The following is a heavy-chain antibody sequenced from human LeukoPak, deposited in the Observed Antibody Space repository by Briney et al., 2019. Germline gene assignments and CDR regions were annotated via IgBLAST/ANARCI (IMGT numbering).Heavy chain of an antibody. CDR1: GYTLTELS. D-gene: IGHD6-13*01. Sequence: ASVKVSCKVSGYTLTELSMHWVRQAPGKGLEWMGGFDPEDGETICAQKFQGRVTMTEDTSTDTAYMELSSLRSEDTAVYYCATGSPAAGTFPNCCYFDYWGQGTLVTVSS. CDR3: ATGSPAAGTFPNCCYFDY. J-gene: IGHJ4*02. V-gene: IGHV1-24*01. CDR2: FDPEDGET.